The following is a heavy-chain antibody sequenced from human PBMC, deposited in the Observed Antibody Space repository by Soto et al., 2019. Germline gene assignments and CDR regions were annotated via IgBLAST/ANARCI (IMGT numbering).Heavy chain of an antibody. D-gene: IGHD3-10*02. CDR2: IYNSGST. J-gene: IGHJ6*03. Sequence: SETLSLTCAVSGGSISRAGYSWSWIRQSPGKGLEWIGYIYNSGSTFYNPSLKSRVTISVDTSKNQFSLKLSSVTAADTAVYYCARLFQEATSDGYYYYYYMDVWGKGTTVTVSS. CDR3: ARLFQEATSDGYYYYYYMDV. V-gene: IGHV4-30-2*06. CDR1: GGSISRAGYS.